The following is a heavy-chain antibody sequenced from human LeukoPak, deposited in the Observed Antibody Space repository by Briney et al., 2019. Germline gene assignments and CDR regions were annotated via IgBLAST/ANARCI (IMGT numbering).Heavy chain of an antibody. CDR3: ATSVDGYSYQALHY. CDR2: FDPEDGET. J-gene: IGHJ4*02. Sequence: GASVKVSCKVSGYTLTELSMHWVRQAPGKGLEWMGGFDPEDGETIYAQKFQGRVTMTEDTSTDTAYMELSSLRSEDTAVYYRATSVDGYSYQALHYWGQGTLVTVSS. V-gene: IGHV1-24*01. D-gene: IGHD5-18*01. CDR1: GYTLTELS.